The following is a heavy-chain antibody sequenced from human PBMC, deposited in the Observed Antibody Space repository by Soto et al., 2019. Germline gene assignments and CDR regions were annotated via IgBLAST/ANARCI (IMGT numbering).Heavy chain of an antibody. CDR2: ISGSGGST. V-gene: IGHV3-23*01. D-gene: IGHD3-3*01. Sequence: GGSLRLSCAASGFTFSLYGMSWVRQAPGKGQKWVSGISGSGGSTYYADTVKGRFTISRDNSKITLYLQMNSLRAEDTAVYYCAKARAQYYDFWSGYPVDYWGQGTLVTVSS. J-gene: IGHJ4*02. CDR3: AKARAQYYDFWSGYPVDY. CDR1: GFTFSLYG.